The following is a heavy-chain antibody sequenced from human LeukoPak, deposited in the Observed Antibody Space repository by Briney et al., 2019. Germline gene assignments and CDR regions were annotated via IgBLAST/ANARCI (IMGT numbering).Heavy chain of an antibody. CDR3: TKGYTNIDH. J-gene: IGHJ4*02. CDR1: GFTFSSYA. D-gene: IGHD2-2*02. Sequence: GGSLRLSCAASGFTFSSYAMSWVRQAPGKGLDWVSSIGGSGAGTYYADSVKGRFTISRDNSKNTLYLQMDSLRAEDTALYYCTKGYTNIDHWAQETVLTASS. V-gene: IGHV3-23*01. CDR2: IGGSGAGT.